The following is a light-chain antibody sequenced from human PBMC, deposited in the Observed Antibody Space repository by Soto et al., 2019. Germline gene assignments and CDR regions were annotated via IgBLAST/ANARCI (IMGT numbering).Light chain of an antibody. J-gene: IGLJ1*01. CDR1: SSDVGGYNY. Sequence: QSALTQPASVSGSPGQSITISCTGTSSDVGGYNYVSWYQQHPGKAPKLMIYDVSNRPSGVSNRFSGSKSGNTASLTISGLQAEDAADYYVSSDTSSSTPYVFGTGTKVTVL. CDR2: DVS. V-gene: IGLV2-14*01. CDR3: SSDTSSSTPYV.